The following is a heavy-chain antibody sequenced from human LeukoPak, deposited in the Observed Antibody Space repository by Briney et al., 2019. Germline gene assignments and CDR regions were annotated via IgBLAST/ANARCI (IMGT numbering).Heavy chain of an antibody. CDR2: ISGSGGST. D-gene: IGHD2-2*02. Sequence: GGSLRLSCAASGFTFSSYAMSWVRQAPRKGLEWVSAISGSGGSTYYADSVKGRFTISRDNSKNTLYLQMNSLRAEDTAVYYCAKDLLGYCSSTSCYTPKNFDYWGQGTLVTVSS. V-gene: IGHV3-23*01. J-gene: IGHJ4*02. CDR3: AKDLLGYCSSTSCYTPKNFDY. CDR1: GFTFSSYA.